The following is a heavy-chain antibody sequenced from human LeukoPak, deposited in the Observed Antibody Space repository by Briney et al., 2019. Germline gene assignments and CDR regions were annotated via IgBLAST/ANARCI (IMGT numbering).Heavy chain of an antibody. D-gene: IGHD3-10*01. V-gene: IGHV4-4*02. CDR3: ARGRIWFGELGFDY. J-gene: IGHJ4*02. CDR2: IYHSGST. CDR1: GGSISSSNW. Sequence: SGTLSLTCAVSGGSISSSNWWSWVRQPPGKGLEWIGEIYHSGSTNYNPSLKSRVTISVDTSKNQFSLKLSSVTAADTAVYYCARGRIWFGELGFDYWGQGTLVTVSS.